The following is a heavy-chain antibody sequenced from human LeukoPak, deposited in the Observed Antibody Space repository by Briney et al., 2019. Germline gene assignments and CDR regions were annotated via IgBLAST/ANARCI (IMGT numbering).Heavy chain of an antibody. Sequence: SVKVSCKASGGTFSSYAISWVRQAPGQGLEWMGRIILILGIANYAQKFQGRVTITADKSTSTAYMELSSLRSEDTAVYYCARDRSGKRVGYYGMDVWGQGTTVTVSS. V-gene: IGHV1-69*04. J-gene: IGHJ6*02. CDR2: IILILGIA. D-gene: IGHD6-19*01. CDR3: ARDRSGKRVGYYGMDV. CDR1: GGTFSSYA.